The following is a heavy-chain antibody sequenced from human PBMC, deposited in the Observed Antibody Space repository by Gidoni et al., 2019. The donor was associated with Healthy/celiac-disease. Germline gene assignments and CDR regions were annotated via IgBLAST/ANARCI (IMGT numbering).Heavy chain of an antibody. CDR1: GFTFSNYG. CDR3: ARGDSSGWYDY. CDR2: IWYDGSNK. J-gene: IGHJ4*02. Sequence: QVQLVESGGGVVQPGRSLRLSCAASGFTFSNYGMHWVRQAPGKGLEWVAVIWYDGSNKYYADSVKGRFTISRDNSKNTLYLQMNSLRAEDTAVYYCARGDSSGWYDYWGQGTLVTVSS. D-gene: IGHD6-19*01. V-gene: IGHV3-33*01.